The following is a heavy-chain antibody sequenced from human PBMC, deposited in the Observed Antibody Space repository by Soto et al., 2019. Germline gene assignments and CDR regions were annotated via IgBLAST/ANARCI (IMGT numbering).Heavy chain of an antibody. J-gene: IGHJ3*02. Sequence: QVQLVQSGAEVKKPGSSVKVSCKASGGTFSSYAISWVRQAPGQGLEWVGGIIPIFGTANYAQKFQGRVTITADESTSTAYMELSSLRSEDTAVYYCARDQRGYSYGLDAFDIWGQGTMVTVSS. D-gene: IGHD5-18*01. CDR1: GGTFSSYA. CDR2: IIPIFGTA. V-gene: IGHV1-69*12. CDR3: ARDQRGYSYGLDAFDI.